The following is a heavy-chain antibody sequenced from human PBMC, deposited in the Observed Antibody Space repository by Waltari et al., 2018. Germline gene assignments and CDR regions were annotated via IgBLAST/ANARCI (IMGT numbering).Heavy chain of an antibody. J-gene: IGHJ3*02. CDR1: GGSISSSSYY. CDR3: ARVGLRTDYYDSSGYYYDAFDI. CDR2: IYYSWRT. Sequence: QLQLQESGPGLVKPSETLSLTCTVSGGSISSSSYYWGWIRQPPGKGLEWIGSIYYSWRTNYNPSLKSRVTISVDTSKNQFSLKLSSVTAADTAVYYCARVGLRTDYYDSSGYYYDAFDIWGQGTMVTVSS. V-gene: IGHV4-39*07. D-gene: IGHD3-22*01.